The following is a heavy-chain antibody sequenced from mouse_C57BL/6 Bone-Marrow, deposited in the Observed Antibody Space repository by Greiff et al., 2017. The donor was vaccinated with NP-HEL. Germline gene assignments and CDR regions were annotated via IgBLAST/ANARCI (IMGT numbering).Heavy chain of an antibody. CDR2: IRNKANGYTT. Sequence: EVQRVESGGGLVQPGGSLSLSCAASGFTFTDYYMSWVRQPPGKALEWLGFIRNKANGYTTEYSASVKGRFTISRDNSQSILYLQMNALRAEDSATYYCAGSSLLYYFDYWGQGTTLTVSS. J-gene: IGHJ2*01. CDR3: AGSSLLYYFDY. D-gene: IGHD6-1*01. CDR1: GFTFTDYY. V-gene: IGHV7-3*01.